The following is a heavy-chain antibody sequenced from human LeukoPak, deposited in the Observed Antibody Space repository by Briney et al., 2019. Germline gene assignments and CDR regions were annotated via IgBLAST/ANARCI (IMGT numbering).Heavy chain of an antibody. J-gene: IGHJ4*02. V-gene: IGHV1-46*01. Sequence: GASVKVSCKASGYIFTSYYMYWVRQAPGQGLEWMGIINPSGGSIRYAQKFRGRVTMTRDMSTSIVYMELSSLRSEDTAVYYCGFSFYGDKIDYWGQGTLVTVSS. CDR2: INPSGGSI. D-gene: IGHD4-23*01. CDR3: GFSFYGDKIDY. CDR1: GYIFTSYY.